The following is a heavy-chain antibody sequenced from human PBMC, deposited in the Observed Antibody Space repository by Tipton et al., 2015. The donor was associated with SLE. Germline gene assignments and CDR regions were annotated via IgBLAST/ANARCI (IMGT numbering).Heavy chain of an antibody. CDR1: GGSINSYY. CDR2: IYTSGNT. CDR3: ARILRWRWFDP. V-gene: IGHV4-4*08. J-gene: IGHJ5*02. D-gene: IGHD4-23*01. Sequence: GLVKPSETLSLTCTVSGGSINSYYWSWIRQPPGKGLEWIGNIYTSGNTNYNPSLKSRVTISVDTSESQFSLRMSSVTAADTAVYYCARILRWRWFDPWGQGTLVTVSS.